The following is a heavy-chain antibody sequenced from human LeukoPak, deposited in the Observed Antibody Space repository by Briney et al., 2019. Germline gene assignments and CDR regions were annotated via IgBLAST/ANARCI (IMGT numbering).Heavy chain of an antibody. J-gene: IGHJ4*02. V-gene: IGHV1-69*13. CDR1: GGTFSSYA. Sequence: GASVKVSCKASGGTFSSYAISWVRQAPGQGLEWMGGIIPIFGTANYAQKFQGRVTITADESTSTAYMELSSLRSEDTAVYYCARRLGSTSCLDYWGQGTLVTVSS. CDR3: ARRLGSTSCLDY. CDR2: IIPIFGTA. D-gene: IGHD2-2*01.